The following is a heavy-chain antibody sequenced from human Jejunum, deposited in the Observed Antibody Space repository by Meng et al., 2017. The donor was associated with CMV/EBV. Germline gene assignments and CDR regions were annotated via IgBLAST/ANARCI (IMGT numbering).Heavy chain of an antibody. J-gene: IGHJ5*02. CDR1: GGFRSSDY. D-gene: IGHD5-18*01. V-gene: IGHV4-59*01. CDR2: VYYSGST. CDR3: ARDAYSYGLGWFDP. Sequence: VSGGFRSSDYWSWIRQRPGRGLEWSGYVYYSGSTKYNPSLKSRVSISVDTSKNQVSLKVNSVTAADTAVYYCARDAYSYGLGWFDPWGQGILVTVSS.